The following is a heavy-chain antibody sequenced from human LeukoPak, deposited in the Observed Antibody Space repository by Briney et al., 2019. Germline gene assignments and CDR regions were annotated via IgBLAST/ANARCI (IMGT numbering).Heavy chain of an antibody. D-gene: IGHD3-9*01. CDR2: INPSGGST. Sequence: ASVKVSCKASGYTFTSYYMHWVRQAPGQGLEWMGIINPSGGSTSYAQKFQDRVTMTRDTSTSTVYMELSSLRSEDTAVYYCAREGPSYYDILTGRPDAFDIWGQGTMVTVSS. J-gene: IGHJ3*02. V-gene: IGHV1-46*03. CDR1: GYTFTSYY. CDR3: AREGPSYYDILTGRPDAFDI.